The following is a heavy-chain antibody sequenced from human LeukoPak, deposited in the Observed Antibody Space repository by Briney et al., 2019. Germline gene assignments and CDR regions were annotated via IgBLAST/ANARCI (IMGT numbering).Heavy chain of an antibody. D-gene: IGHD5-24*01. CDR2: LGTAGDT. V-gene: IGHV3-13*01. J-gene: IGHJ4*02. CDR3: ARQSTPHGNFDY. Sequence: GGSLRLSCATSGFTLTNYAMHWVRQPAGEGLEWVSALGTAGDTFYPGSVKGRLSISRDNAKKSLFLQMNSLRVEDTAIYYCARQSTPHGNFDYWGQGTLVTVSS. CDR1: GFTLTNYA.